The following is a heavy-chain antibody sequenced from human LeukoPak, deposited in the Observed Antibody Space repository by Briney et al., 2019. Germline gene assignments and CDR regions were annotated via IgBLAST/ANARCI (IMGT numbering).Heavy chain of an antibody. Sequence: PSETLSLTCTVSGGSISSSSYYWGWIRQPPGKGLEWIGSIYYSGSTYYNPSLKSRVTIFVDTSKNQFSLKLSSVNAADTAVYYCARGSSSWYGLDYYYYMDVWGKGTTVTVSS. CDR3: ARGSSSWYGLDYYYYMDV. V-gene: IGHV4-39*01. CDR1: GGSISSSSYY. CDR2: IYYSGST. D-gene: IGHD6-13*01. J-gene: IGHJ6*03.